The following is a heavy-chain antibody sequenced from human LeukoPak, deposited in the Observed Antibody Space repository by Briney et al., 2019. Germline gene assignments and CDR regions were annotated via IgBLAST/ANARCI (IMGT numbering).Heavy chain of an antibody. CDR3: ASPAPPHYYDSSGYERKDAFDI. Sequence: QPGGSLRLSCAASGFTFSSYSMNWVRQAPGKGLEWVSYISSSSSTIYYADSVKGRFTISRDNAKNSLYLQMNSLRAEDTAVYYCASPAPPHYYDSSGYERKDAFDIWGQGTMVTVSS. CDR1: GFTFSSYS. V-gene: IGHV3-48*01. D-gene: IGHD3-22*01. J-gene: IGHJ3*02. CDR2: ISSSSSTI.